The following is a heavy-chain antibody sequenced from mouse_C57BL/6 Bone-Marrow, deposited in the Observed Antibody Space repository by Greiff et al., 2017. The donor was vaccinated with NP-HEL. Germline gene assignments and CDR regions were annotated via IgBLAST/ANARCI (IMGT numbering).Heavy chain of an antibody. CDR3: ARSGYYGSSPFAC. J-gene: IGHJ3*01. V-gene: IGHV1-81*01. D-gene: IGHD1-1*01. CDR2: IYPRSGNT. CDR1: GYTFTSYG. Sequence: QVQLKESGAELARPGASVKLSCKASGYTFTSYGISWVKQRTGQGLEWIGEIYPRSGNTYYNEKFKGKATLTADKSSSTAYMELRSLTSEDSAVYFWARSGYYGSSPFACWGQGTLVTVSA.